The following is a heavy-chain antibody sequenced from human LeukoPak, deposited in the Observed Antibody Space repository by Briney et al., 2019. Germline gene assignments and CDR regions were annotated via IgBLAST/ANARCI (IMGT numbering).Heavy chain of an antibody. CDR3: ARVEDYDILTGFDY. V-gene: IGHV1-18*01. CDR1: GYTFTSYG. J-gene: IGHJ4*02. D-gene: IGHD3-9*01. CDR2: ISAYNGYT. Sequence: GASVKVSCKASGYTFTSYGISWVRQAPGQGLEWMGWISAYNGYTNYAQKLQGRVTMTTDTSTSTAYMELRSLRSDDTAVYYCARVEDYDILTGFDYWGQGTLVTVSS.